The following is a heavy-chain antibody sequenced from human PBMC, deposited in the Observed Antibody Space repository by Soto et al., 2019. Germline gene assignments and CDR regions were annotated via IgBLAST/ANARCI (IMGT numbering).Heavy chain of an antibody. Sequence: SETLSLTCTVSGGSISSYYWSWIRQPPGKGLEWIGYIYHSGSTNYNPSLKSRVTISVDTSKNQSSLKMSSVTAADTAVYYCASAPNWRYLDYWGQGTLVTVSS. D-gene: IGHD7-27*01. CDR1: GGSISSYY. V-gene: IGHV4-59*01. CDR2: IYHSGST. CDR3: ASAPNWRYLDY. J-gene: IGHJ4*02.